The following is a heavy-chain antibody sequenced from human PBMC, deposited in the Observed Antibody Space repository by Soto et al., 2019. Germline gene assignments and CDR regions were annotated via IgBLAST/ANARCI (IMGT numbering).Heavy chain of an antibody. J-gene: IGHJ6*02. CDR1: GFIFSMYS. Sequence: GGSLRLSCEVSGFIFSMYSMSWVRQTPGKGLEWVAKIPQDGVDGHYADAVKGRFTISRDNGKNSLYLQMNNLRAEDTAVYYCARDHLILPAHDFFYGLEVWGRGATVTVSS. CDR3: ARDHLILPAHDFFYGLEV. CDR2: IPQDGVDG. D-gene: IGHD2-21*02. V-gene: IGHV3-7*03.